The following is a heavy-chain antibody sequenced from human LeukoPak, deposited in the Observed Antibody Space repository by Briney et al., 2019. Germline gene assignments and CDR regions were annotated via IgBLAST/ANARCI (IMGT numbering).Heavy chain of an antibody. Sequence: SETLSLTCTVSGGSISSYYWSWIRQPAGKGLEWIGRIYTSGSTNYNPSLKSRVTMSVDTSKNQFSLKLSSVTAADTAVYYCARDSWEQLVQDYFDYWGQGTLVTVSS. CDR2: IYTSGST. CDR3: ARDSWEQLVQDYFDY. CDR1: GGSISSYY. V-gene: IGHV4-4*07. D-gene: IGHD6-6*01. J-gene: IGHJ4*02.